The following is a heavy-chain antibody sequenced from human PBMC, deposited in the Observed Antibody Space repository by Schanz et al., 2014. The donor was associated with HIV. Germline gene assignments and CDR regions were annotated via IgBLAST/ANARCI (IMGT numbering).Heavy chain of an antibody. CDR1: GFTFNSYD. CDR2: ISYDGRNK. V-gene: IGHV3-30*18. J-gene: IGHJ4*02. D-gene: IGHD5-12*01. CDR3: AKNHVWDIRYRGYDFDY. Sequence: VRLLESGGGLVQPGGSLRLACSASGFTFNSYDMHWVRQAPGKGLEWVAVISYDGRNKYYGDSVKGRFTISRDNSKNTLYLQMNSLRLEDTAVYYCAKNHVWDIRYRGYDFDYWGQGTLVTVSS.